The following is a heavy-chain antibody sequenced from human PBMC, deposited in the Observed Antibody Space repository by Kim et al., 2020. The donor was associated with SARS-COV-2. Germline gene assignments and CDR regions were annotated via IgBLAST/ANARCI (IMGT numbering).Heavy chain of an antibody. V-gene: IGHV3-48*01. CDR1: GFTFSSYS. D-gene: IGHD2-15*01. CDR3: ARDQGGSSNP. Sequence: GSLRLSCAASGFTFSSYSMNWVRQAPGKGLEWVSYISSSSTIYYADSVKGRFTISRDNAKNSLYLQMNSLRAEDTAVYYCARDQGGSSNPWGQGTLVTVSS. CDR2: ISSSSTI. J-gene: IGHJ5*02.